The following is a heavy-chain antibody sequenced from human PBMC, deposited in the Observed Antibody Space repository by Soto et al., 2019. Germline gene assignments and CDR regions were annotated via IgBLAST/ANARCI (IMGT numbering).Heavy chain of an antibody. CDR3: ATIAVAGRVYYYYGMDV. CDR2: IYYRGST. J-gene: IGHJ6*02. D-gene: IGHD6-19*01. V-gene: IGHV4-39*01. CDR1: GGSISSSSYY. Sequence: QLQLQESGPGLVKPSETLSLTCTVSGGSISSSSYYWGWIRQPPGKGLEWIGSIYYRGSTYYNPSLKSRVTISVDTSKNQFSLKLSSVTAADTAVYYCATIAVAGRVYYYYGMDVWGQGTTVTVSS.